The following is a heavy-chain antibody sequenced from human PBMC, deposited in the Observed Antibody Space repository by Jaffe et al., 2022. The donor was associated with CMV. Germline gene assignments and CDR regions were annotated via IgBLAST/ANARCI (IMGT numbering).Heavy chain of an antibody. J-gene: IGHJ6*02. CDR1: GFTFDDYA. CDR3: AKDIGAVAVPGRYYYYYYGMDV. V-gene: IGHV3-9*01. D-gene: IGHD6-19*01. CDR2: ISWNSGSI. Sequence: EVQLVESGGGLVQPGRSLRLSCAASGFTFDDYAMHWVRQAPGKGLEWVSGISWNSGSIGYADSVKGRFTISRDNAKNSLYLQMNSLRAEDTALYYCAKDIGAVAVPGRYYYYYYGMDVWGQGTTVTVSS.